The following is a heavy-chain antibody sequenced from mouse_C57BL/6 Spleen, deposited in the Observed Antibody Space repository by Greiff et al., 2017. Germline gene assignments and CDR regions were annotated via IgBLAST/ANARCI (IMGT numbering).Heavy chain of an antibody. V-gene: IGHV5-4*03. J-gene: IGHJ3*01. CDR2: ISAGGCYT. CDR1: GFTFSSYA. D-gene: IGHD4-1*01. Sequence: EVKVVESGGGLVKPGGSLKLSCAASGFTFSSYAMTWVRQTPEKRLEWFATISAGGCYTYYPDNVKGRFTISRDNAKNNLYLQMSHLKSEDTAMYYYAQTGAYAYWGQGTLVTVSA. CDR3: AQTGAYAY.